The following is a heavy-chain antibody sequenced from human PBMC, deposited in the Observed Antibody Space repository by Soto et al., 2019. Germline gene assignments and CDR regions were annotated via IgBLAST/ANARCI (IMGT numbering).Heavy chain of an antibody. D-gene: IGHD6-19*01. CDR3: AHIVVAGLGYYFDY. J-gene: IGHJ4*02. Sequence: QITLKESGPTLVKPTQTLTLTCTFSGFSLSSTRMAVGWIRQPPGKALEWLALIYWDDDKRYSPFLKSRLTITKDTSKTPVVLTISNMDPVDTARYYCAHIVVAGLGYYFDYWGQGTLVTVSS. CDR2: IYWDDDK. CDR1: GFSLSSTRMA. V-gene: IGHV2-5*02.